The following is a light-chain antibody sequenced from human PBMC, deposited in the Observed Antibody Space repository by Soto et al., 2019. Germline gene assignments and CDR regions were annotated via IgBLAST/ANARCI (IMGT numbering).Light chain of an antibody. CDR2: DVS. J-gene: IGLJ2*01. V-gene: IGLV2-14*01. CDR3: SSYTGRTPPVV. CDR1: SSDIGGYNF. Sequence: QSALTQPASVSGSPGQSITISCTGTSSDIGGYNFVSWYQQHPGKAPKLMIYDVSNRPSGVSNRFSGSKSGNTASLTISGLQVEDEADYYCSSYTGRTPPVVFGGGTKLTVL.